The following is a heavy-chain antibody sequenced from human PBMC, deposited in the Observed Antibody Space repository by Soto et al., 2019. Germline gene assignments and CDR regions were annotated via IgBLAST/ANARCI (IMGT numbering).Heavy chain of an antibody. J-gene: IGHJ6*02. CDR1: GGSISSSNW. D-gene: IGHD1-26*01. CDR3: ARVSGSYYYGMDV. Sequence: QVQLQESGPGLVKPSGTLSLTCAVSGGSISSSNWWSWVRQPPGKGREWIGEIYHSGSTNYNPALNSRVTISVDKSKNQFSMKLSSVTAADTAVYSCARVSGSYYYGMDVWGQGITVTVSS. CDR2: IYHSGST. V-gene: IGHV4-4*02.